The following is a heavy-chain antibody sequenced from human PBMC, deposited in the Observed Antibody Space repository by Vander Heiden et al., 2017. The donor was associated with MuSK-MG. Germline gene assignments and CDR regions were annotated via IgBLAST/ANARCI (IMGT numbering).Heavy chain of an antibody. CDR2: IYTSGST. D-gene: IGHD5-12*01. Sequence: QVQLQESGPGLVKPSQTLSLTCTVSGGSISSGSYYWSWIRQPAGKGLEWIGRIYTSGSTNYNPSLKSRVTISVDTSKNQFSLKLSSVTAADTAVYYCAREGVRRDGYISTRGFFDLWGRGTLVTVSS. V-gene: IGHV4-61*02. J-gene: IGHJ2*01. CDR1: GGSISSGSYY. CDR3: AREGVRRDGYISTRGFFDL.